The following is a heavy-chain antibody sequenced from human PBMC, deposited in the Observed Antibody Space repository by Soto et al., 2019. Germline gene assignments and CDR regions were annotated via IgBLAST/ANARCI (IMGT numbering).Heavy chain of an antibody. CDR3: ARERYDILTGYCDAFDI. V-gene: IGHV3-53*04. CDR1: GFTVSSNY. CDR2: IYSGGST. D-gene: IGHD3-9*01. J-gene: IGHJ3*02. Sequence: EVQLVESGGGLVQPGGSLRLSCAASGFTVSSNYMSWVRQAPGKGLEWVSVIYSGGSTYYADSVKGRFTISRHNSKNTLYLQMNSLRAEDTAVYYCARERYDILTGYCDAFDIWGQGTMVTVSS.